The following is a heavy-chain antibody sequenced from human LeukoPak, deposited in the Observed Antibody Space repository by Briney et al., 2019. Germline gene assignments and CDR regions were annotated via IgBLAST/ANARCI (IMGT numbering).Heavy chain of an antibody. D-gene: IGHD3-3*01. CDR3: ARGETYYDFWSGYCFPH. V-gene: IGHV4-34*01. CDR1: GGSFSGYY. Sequence: SETLSLTCAVYGGSFSGYYWSWIRQPPGKGLKWIGEINHSGSTNYNPSLKSRVTISVDTSKNQFSLKLSSVTAADTAVYYCARGETYYDFWSGYCFPHWGQGTLVTVSS. CDR2: INHSGST. J-gene: IGHJ4*02.